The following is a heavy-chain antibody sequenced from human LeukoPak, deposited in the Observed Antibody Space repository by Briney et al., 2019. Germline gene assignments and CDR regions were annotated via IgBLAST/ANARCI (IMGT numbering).Heavy chain of an antibody. D-gene: IGHD3-16*01. CDR3: AKRVGGVNNFDY. Sequence: GGSLRLSCAASGFTFSSNAMNWVRQAPGKGLEWVSAISGSGDSTYYADSVKGRFTISRDNSKNMLYLQMNSLRAEDTAVYYCAKRVGGVNNFDYWGQGTLVTVSS. V-gene: IGHV3-23*01. CDR2: ISGSGDST. J-gene: IGHJ4*02. CDR1: GFTFSSNA.